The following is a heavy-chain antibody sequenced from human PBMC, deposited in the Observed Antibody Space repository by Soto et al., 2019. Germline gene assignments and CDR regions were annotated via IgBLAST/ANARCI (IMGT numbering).Heavy chain of an antibody. J-gene: IGHJ5*02. Sequence: SETLSLTCTVSVGSISNYYWSWIRQPPGRGLEWIGHIFYSGSTNYNPALKSRVTISVDTSKSQFSLKLSSVTAADTAVYYCAKDSGYNYGYFRWFDPWGQGTLVTVSS. CDR2: IFYSGST. D-gene: IGHD5-18*01. CDR1: VGSISNYY. CDR3: AKDSGYNYGYFRWFDP. V-gene: IGHV4-59*01.